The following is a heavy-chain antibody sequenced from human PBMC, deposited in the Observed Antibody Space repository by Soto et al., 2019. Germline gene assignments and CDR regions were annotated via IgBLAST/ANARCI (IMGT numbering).Heavy chain of an antibody. CDR3: ARELVIYGLVDYYGMDV. CDR1: GFTFSSYA. CDR2: ISYDGSNK. D-gene: IGHD2-21*01. J-gene: IGHJ6*02. V-gene: IGHV3-30-3*01. Sequence: PGGSLRLSCAASGFTFSSYAMHWVRQAPGKGLEWVAVISYDGSNKYYADSVKGRFTISRDNSKNTLYLQMNSLRAEDTAVYYSARELVIYGLVDYYGMDVWGQGTTVTVSS.